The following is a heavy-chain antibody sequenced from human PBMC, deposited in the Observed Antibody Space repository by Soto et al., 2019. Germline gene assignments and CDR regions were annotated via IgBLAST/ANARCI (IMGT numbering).Heavy chain of an antibody. V-gene: IGHV3-7*03. CDR3: ARHRDYSLDY. D-gene: IGHD4-4*01. Sequence: QTGVSLRLSCAASGFSFNTYWMTWVRQASGRGLEWVANIKQDGSEEYSVDSVKGRFTVSRDNAKNSVYLQMNSLSAEDTAVYYCARHRDYSLDYWGQGTLVTVSS. CDR1: GFSFNTYW. J-gene: IGHJ4*02. CDR2: IKQDGSEE.